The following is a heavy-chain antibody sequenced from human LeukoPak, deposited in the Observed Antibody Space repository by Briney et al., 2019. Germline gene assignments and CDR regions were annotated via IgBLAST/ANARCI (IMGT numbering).Heavy chain of an antibody. CDR2: IYHGGST. CDR3: AKSGGYGLIDC. D-gene: IGHD1-26*01. CDR1: GVSISGSGHY. Sequence: PGGSLTLSCAASGVSISGSGHYWGWIRQPPGKGLEWIGKIYHGGSTYYNASLQSRVTISIDTSKNQFSLRLTSVTAADTAMYYCAKSGGYGLIDCWGQGTLVTVSS. J-gene: IGHJ4*02. V-gene: IGHV4-39*01.